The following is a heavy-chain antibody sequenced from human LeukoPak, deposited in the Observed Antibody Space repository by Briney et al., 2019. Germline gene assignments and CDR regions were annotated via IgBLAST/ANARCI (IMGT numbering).Heavy chain of an antibody. V-gene: IGHV3-15*01. J-gene: IGHJ4*02. CDR1: GFTFTYAW. CDR3: TTEGH. Sequence: PGGSLRLSCVASGFTFTYAWMSWVRQAPGRGLEWVGRIRSNNDGGTTDYAPPVKGRFTVSRDDSRNTLYLQMNNLKIEDTAVYYCTTEGHWGQGTLVTVSS. CDR2: IRSNNDGGTT.